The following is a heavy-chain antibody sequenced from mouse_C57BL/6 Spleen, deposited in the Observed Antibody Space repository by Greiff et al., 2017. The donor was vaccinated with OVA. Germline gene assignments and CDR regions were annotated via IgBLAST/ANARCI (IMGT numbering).Heavy chain of an antibody. CDR1: GYTFTSYW. J-gene: IGHJ4*01. CDR2: IDPSDSET. D-gene: IGHD2-2*01. CDR3: ALWLRRGGLHAMDY. Sequence: QVQLQQPGAELVRPGSSVKLSCKASGYTFTSYWMHWVKQRPIQGLEWIGNIDPSDSETHYNQKFKDKATLTVDKSSSTAYMQLSSLTSEDSAVYYCALWLRRGGLHAMDYWGLGTSVTVSS. V-gene: IGHV1-52*01.